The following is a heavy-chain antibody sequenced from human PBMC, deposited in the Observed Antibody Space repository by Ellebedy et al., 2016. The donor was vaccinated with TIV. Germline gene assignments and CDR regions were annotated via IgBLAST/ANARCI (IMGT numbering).Heavy chain of an antibody. J-gene: IGHJ4*02. CDR3: ERGGGSSGWYGFDY. V-gene: IGHV3-11*06. D-gene: IGHD6-19*01. Sequence: PSETLSLTCTVSGGSISSGGYYWSWSRQAPGKGLEWVSYISGSSSLTSYADSVRGRFTISRDNAKNSLYLQMNDLRAEDPAMYYCERGGGSSGWYGFDYWGQGTLV. CDR1: GGSISSGGYY. CDR2: ISGSSSLT.